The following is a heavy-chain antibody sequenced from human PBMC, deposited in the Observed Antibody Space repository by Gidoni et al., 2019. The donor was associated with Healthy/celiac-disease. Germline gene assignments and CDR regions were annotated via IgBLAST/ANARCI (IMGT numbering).Heavy chain of an antibody. D-gene: IGHD6-6*01. CDR2: INPSGGST. J-gene: IGHJ6*03. V-gene: IGHV1-46*04. CDR1: GYTFTSYS. CDR3: AREYSSSPPTYYYYYMDV. Sequence: QVQLVQSGAEVKKPGASVKVSCKASGYTFTSYSMHWVRQAPGQGLEWMGIINPSGGSTSYAQKLQGRVTMTRDTSTSTVYMELSSLRSEDTAVYYCAREYSSSPPTYYYYYMDVWGKGTTVTVSS.